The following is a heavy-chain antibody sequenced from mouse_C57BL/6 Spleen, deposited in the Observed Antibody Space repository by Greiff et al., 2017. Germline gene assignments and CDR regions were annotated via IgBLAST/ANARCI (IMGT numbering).Heavy chain of an antibody. CDR3: ARGGTTPCDY. CDR2: IYPGDGDT. Sequence: QVQLKESGPELVKPGASVKISCKASGYAFSSSWMNWVKQRPGTGLEWIGRIYPGDGDTNYNGKFKGKATLTADKSSSTTYMQLSSLTSEDSAVYFCARGGTTPCDYWGQGTTLTVSS. CDR1: GYAFSSSW. V-gene: IGHV1-82*01. D-gene: IGHD5-5*01. J-gene: IGHJ2*01.